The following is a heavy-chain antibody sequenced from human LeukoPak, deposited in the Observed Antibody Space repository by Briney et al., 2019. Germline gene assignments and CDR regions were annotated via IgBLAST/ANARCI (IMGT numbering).Heavy chain of an antibody. CDR3: ASYTYYYGSGSYYFGY. J-gene: IGHJ4*02. CDR2: ISSSSSYT. CDR1: GFTFSDYY. D-gene: IGHD3-10*01. V-gene: IGHV3-11*06. Sequence: PGGSLRLSCAASGFTFSDYYMSWIRQAPGKGLEWVSYISSSSSYTNYADSVKGRFTISRDNAKNSLYLQMNSLGAEDTAVYYCASYTYYYGSGSYYFGYWGQGTLVTVSS.